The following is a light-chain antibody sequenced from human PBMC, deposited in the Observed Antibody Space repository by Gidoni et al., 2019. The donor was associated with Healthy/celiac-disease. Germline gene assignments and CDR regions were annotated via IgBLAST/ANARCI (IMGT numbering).Light chain of an antibody. V-gene: IGKV3-11*01. CDR3: QPRSNWYT. CDR1: QSVSSY. CDR2: DAS. Sequence: EIVLTQPPATLSLSPGERATLSFRASQSVSSYLAWYQQKPGQAPRLLIYDASHRATGIPARFSGSGSGTDFTITISSLEPEDFAVYYIQPRSNWYTFGQGTKLEIK. J-gene: IGKJ2*01.